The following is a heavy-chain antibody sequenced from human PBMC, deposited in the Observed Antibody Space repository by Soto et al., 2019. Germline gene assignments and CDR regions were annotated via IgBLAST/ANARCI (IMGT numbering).Heavy chain of an antibody. CDR2: SSGSGGST. CDR3: ATGYSSGWYEYFQH. CDR1: GFTFTSYA. J-gene: IGHJ1*01. D-gene: IGHD6-19*01. V-gene: IGHV3-23*01. Sequence: EVQLLESGGGLVQPGGSLRLSCAASGFTFTSYAMNWVRQAPGKGLEWVSASSGSGGSTYYADSVKGRFTISRDNSKNTLYLQMNSLRAEDTALYYCATGYSSGWYEYFQHWGQGTLVTVSS.